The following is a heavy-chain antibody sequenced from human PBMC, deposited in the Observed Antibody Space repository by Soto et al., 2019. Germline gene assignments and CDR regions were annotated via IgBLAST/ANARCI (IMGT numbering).Heavy chain of an antibody. CDR2: IYPGDSDT. CDR1: GYRFSSYW. D-gene: IGHD6-19*01. Sequence: GESLKISCMASGYRFSSYWIAWVRQMPGKGLEWMGMIYPGDSDTRYSPSFQGQVAISADKSISTAYMQWSSLEASDTAMYYCARADSNDWFYFDNWGQGVLVTVSS. CDR3: ARADSNDWFYFDN. V-gene: IGHV5-51*01. J-gene: IGHJ4*02.